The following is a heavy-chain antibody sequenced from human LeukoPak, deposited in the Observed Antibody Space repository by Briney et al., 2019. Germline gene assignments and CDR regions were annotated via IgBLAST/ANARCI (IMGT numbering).Heavy chain of an antibody. V-gene: IGHV3-23*01. Sequence: PGGSLRLSCAASGFTFSSYAMSWVRQAPGKGLEWVSGISGSGGSKYYSDSVKGRFTISRDSSKNTLSLQMNSLRAEDTAVYYCASFRSGHLFDYWGQGTLVTVSS. J-gene: IGHJ4*02. CDR1: GFTFSSYA. CDR3: ASFRSGHLFDY. D-gene: IGHD3-3*01. CDR2: ISGSGGSK.